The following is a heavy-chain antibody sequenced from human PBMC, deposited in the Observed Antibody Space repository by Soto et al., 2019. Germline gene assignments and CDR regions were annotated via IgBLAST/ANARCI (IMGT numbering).Heavy chain of an antibody. CDR2: MNPNSGNT. CDR1: GYTFTSYD. J-gene: IGHJ4*02. CDR3: ARSPFFCSGGSCPMDY. Sequence: ASVKVSCKASGYTFTSYDINWVRQATGQGLEWMGWMNPNSGNTGYAQKFQGRVTMTRNTSISTAYMELSSLRSEDTAVYYCARSPFFCSGGSCPMDYWGQGTLVTVSS. V-gene: IGHV1-8*01. D-gene: IGHD2-15*01.